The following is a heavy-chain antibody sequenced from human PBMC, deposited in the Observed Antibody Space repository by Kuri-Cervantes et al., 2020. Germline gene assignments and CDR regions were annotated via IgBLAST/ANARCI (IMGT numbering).Heavy chain of an antibody. CDR2: LKQDGGEK. V-gene: IGHV3-7*01. CDR1: GFTFGDYP. D-gene: IGHD7-27*01. Sequence: GGSLRLSCTASGFTFGDYPMTWVRQAPGKGLEWVANLKQDGGEKYYVDSVKGRFTISRDNANNSPYLQMNSLRAEDTAVYYCAKNDDGEDAFDIWGQGTMVTVSS. J-gene: IGHJ3*02. CDR3: AKNDDGEDAFDI.